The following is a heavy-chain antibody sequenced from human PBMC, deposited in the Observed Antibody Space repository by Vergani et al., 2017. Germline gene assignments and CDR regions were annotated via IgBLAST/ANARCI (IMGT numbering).Heavy chain of an antibody. CDR2: IYHSGST. V-gene: IGHV4-4*02. D-gene: IGHD2-2*02. Sequence: QVQLQESGPGLVKPSGTLSLTCTVSGGSISSSNWWRWVRQPPGKGLEWIGEIYHSGSTTYNPSLKSRVTITVDKSKNQFSLKLSSVTAADTAEYYCASVYCSSSSCYNYWGQGTLVTVSS. J-gene: IGHJ4*02. CDR1: GGSISSSNW. CDR3: ASVYCSSSSCYNY.